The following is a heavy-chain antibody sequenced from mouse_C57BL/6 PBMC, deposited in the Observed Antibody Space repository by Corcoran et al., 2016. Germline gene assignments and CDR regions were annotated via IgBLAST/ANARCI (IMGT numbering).Heavy chain of an antibody. V-gene: IGHV1-81*01. CDR2: IYPRSGNT. CDR3: ARGEDEGYYRYFYV. Sequence: QVQLQQSGAGLARPGASVKLSCKASGYTFTSYGISWVKQRTGQGLEWIGEIYPRSGNTYYNEKFKGKATLTADKSSSTAYMELRSLTSEDSAVYFCARGEDEGYYRYFYVWGTGTTVTVSS. CDR1: GYTFTSYG. D-gene: IGHD2-3*01. J-gene: IGHJ1*03.